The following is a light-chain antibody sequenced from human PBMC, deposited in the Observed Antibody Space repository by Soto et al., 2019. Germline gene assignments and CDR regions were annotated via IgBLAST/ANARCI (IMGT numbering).Light chain of an antibody. V-gene: IGKV3-11*01. CDR1: QSVSSY. CDR3: QQRSNWPQLT. Sequence: EIVLTQSPSTLSLSPGERATLSCRASQSVSSYLAWYQQKPGQAPSLLIYDASNRATGIPARFSGSGSGTDFTLTIISLEPEDFAVYYCQQRSNWPQLTFGGGTKVDIK. CDR2: DAS. J-gene: IGKJ4*01.